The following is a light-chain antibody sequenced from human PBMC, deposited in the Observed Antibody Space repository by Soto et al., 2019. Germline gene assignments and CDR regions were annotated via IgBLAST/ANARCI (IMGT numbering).Light chain of an antibody. J-gene: IGLJ2*01. V-gene: IGLV2-23*02. Sequence: QSALTQPASVSGPPGQSITISSPETTGDVGTYNLVSWYQQHPGRAPKLIIFEVNKRPSGVSNRLSGSKSGNTASLAISGLQADDEADYHCCSYAGRSNVVCGGGTKLTVL. CDR1: TGDVGTYNL. CDR3: CSYAGRSNVV. CDR2: EVN.